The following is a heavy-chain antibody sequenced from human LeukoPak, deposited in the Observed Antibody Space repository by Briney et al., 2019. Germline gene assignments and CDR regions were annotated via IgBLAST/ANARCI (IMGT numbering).Heavy chain of an antibody. CDR2: ISAYNGNT. CDR1: GYTFTSYG. Sequence: ASVKVSCKASGYTFTSYGISWVRQAPGQGLEWRGWISAYNGNTNYAQKPQGRVTMTTDTSTSPADMELRSLRSDDTAVYYCARDDDILTGLTYDYWGQGTLVTVSS. D-gene: IGHD3-9*01. J-gene: IGHJ4*02. CDR3: ARDDDILTGLTYDY. V-gene: IGHV1-18*01.